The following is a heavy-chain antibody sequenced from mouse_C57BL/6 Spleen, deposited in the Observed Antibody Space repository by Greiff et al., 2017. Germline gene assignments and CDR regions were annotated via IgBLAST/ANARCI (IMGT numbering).Heavy chain of an antibody. CDR1: GYTFTSYW. J-gene: IGHJ3*01. CDR3: ARWEASYYGSSYGWFAY. D-gene: IGHD1-1*01. CDR2: IHPNSGST. V-gene: IGHV1-64*01. Sequence: QVQLQQPGAELVKPGASVKLSCKASGYTFTSYWMHWVKQRPGQGLEWIGMIHPNSGSTNYNEKFKSKATLTVDKSSSTAYMQLSSLTSEDSAVXYCARWEASYYGSSYGWFAYWGQGTLVTVSA.